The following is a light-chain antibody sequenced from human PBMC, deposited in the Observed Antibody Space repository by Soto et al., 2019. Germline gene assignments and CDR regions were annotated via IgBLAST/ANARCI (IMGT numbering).Light chain of an antibody. Sequence: DIQMTQSASTLSASEGDRLTISCRASQSVSIWLAWYQQKPGRAPKLLIYKSSILESGVPSRFSGSGSGTEFTLSIDSLQPDDFATYYCQQYHTSSITFGQGTRLEIK. CDR2: KSS. CDR1: QSVSIW. CDR3: QQYHTSSIT. J-gene: IGKJ5*01. V-gene: IGKV1-5*03.